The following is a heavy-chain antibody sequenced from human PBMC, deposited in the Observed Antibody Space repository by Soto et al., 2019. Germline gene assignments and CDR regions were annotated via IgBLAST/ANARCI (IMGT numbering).Heavy chain of an antibody. Sequence: VGSLRLSCAASGFTFSSYAMHWVRQAPGKGLEYVSAISSNGGSTYYADSVKGRFTISRDNSKNTLYLQMGSLRAEDMAVYYCARVRDGYLDYWGQGTLVTVSS. V-gene: IGHV3-64*02. CDR1: GFTFSSYA. J-gene: IGHJ4*02. CDR3: ARVRDGYLDY. CDR2: ISSNGGST. D-gene: IGHD2-21*01.